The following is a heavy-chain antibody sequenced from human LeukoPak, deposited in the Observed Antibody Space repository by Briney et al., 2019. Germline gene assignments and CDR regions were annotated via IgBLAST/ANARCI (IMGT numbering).Heavy chain of an antibody. J-gene: IGHJ3*01. V-gene: IGHV5-51*01. D-gene: IGHD3-10*01. CDR1: GYSFTIYW. Sequence: GESLKISCKGSGYSFTIYWIGWVRQMPGKGLEWMGIIYPGDSDTRYSPSFQGQVTLSADQSISTAYLQWSSPKASDTAMYYCARTFGSGSYYNSISGFDEWGQGTMVTVSS. CDR3: ARTFGSGSYYNSISGFDE. CDR2: IYPGDSDT.